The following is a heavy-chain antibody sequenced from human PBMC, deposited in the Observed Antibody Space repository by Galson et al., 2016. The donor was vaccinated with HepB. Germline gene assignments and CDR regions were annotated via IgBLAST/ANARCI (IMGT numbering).Heavy chain of an antibody. CDR2: INYDGDT. J-gene: IGHJ5*02. CDR1: GGSVRHDY. CDR3: AGDPQLAGAGGSFDP. Sequence: SETLSLTCAVFGGSVRHDYWSWIRQSPGKGLEWIGEINYDGDTNYNPSLNSRVTISLNTSKNQVSLRLTSVTAADTALYYCAGDPQLAGAGGSFDPWGQGTLVIVSS. V-gene: IGHV4-34*01. D-gene: IGHD1-26*01.